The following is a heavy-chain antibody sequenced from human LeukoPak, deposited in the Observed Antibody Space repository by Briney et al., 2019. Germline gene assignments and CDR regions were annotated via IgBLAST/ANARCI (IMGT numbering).Heavy chain of an antibody. CDR3: ARDLVTVTKGFDI. Sequence: PSETLSLTCAVSDDSFSSHYWTWIRQPPGKGLEWIGYISYIGSTNYNPSLKSRVTISIDTSKNQFSLKLTSVTAADTAVYYCARDLVTVTKGFDIWGQGTLVTVSS. J-gene: IGHJ1*01. D-gene: IGHD4-17*01. CDR2: ISYIGST. CDR1: DDSFSSHY. V-gene: IGHV4-59*11.